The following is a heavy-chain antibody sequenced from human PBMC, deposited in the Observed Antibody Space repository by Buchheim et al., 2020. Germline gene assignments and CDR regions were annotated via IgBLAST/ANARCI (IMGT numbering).Heavy chain of an antibody. CDR1: GGTLRTYA. Sequence: QVQLVQSGAEVKQPGSSVKISCKSSGGTLRTYAISWVRQAPGQGLEWMGGIIPLLDTTNYALKFKGRVTITADESATTAYMELSGLTSEDTAVYYCARGLAPAAIAGRCNWFGPWGQGTL. CDR2: IIPLLDTT. CDR3: ARGLAPAAIAGRCNWFGP. J-gene: IGHJ5*02. D-gene: IGHD2-2*01. V-gene: IGHV1-69*01.